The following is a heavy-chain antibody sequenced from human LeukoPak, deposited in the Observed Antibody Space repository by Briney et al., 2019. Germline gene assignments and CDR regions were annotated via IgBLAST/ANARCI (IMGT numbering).Heavy chain of an antibody. CDR2: IYYSGST. Sequence: SETLSLICTVSGGSISSYYWSWIRQPPGKGLEWIGYIYYSGSTNYNPSLKSRVTISVDTSKNQFSLKLSSVTAADTAVYYCARDSGYYDSSGYSFEYFQHWGQGTLVTVSS. CDR1: GGSISSYY. D-gene: IGHD3-22*01. J-gene: IGHJ1*01. V-gene: IGHV4-59*01. CDR3: ARDSGYYDSSGYSFEYFQH.